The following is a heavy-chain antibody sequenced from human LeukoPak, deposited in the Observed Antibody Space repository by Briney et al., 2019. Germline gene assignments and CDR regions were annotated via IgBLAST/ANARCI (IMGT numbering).Heavy chain of an antibody. V-gene: IGHV1-69*04. J-gene: IGHJ5*02. CDR3: ARDLGSSGYIGWFDP. D-gene: IGHD6-13*01. CDR2: IIPILGIA. Sequence: ASVKVSCKASGGTFSSYAISWVRQAPGQGLEWMGRIIPILGIANYAQKFQGRVTITADKSTSTAYMELSSLRSEDTAVYYCARDLGSSGYIGWFDPWGQGTLVTVSS. CDR1: GGTFSSYA.